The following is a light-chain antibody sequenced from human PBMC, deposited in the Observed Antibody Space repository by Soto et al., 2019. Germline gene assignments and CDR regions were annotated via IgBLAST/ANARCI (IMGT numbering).Light chain of an antibody. V-gene: IGKV1-17*01. CDR3: LQYNTCPCT. J-gene: IGKJ1*01. Sequence: DIQMTQSPSSLSASVGDIATITCRASQGIRNDLDWYQQKPAKAPQRLLYAASSLQSGVPSRFSGSGSWTEFTLTISGLQAEDFAPYYCLQYNTCPCTFGQGNKVEIK. CDR1: QGIRND. CDR2: AAS.